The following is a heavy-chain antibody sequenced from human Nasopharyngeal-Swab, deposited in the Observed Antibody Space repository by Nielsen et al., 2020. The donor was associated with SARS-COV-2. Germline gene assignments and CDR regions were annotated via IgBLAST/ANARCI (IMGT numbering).Heavy chain of an antibody. J-gene: IGHJ6*03. CDR3: ARGDLVVVPSPILGLGPFFYYFYLDV. CDR1: GGSVSSNDW. Sequence: SETLSLTCAVSGGSVSSNDWWPWVRQSPGKGLELIGEVSHSGSINYNPSLKSRVTLSMDKSKRQFSLRLTSVSAADTAVYFCARGDLVVVPSPILGLGPFFYYFYLDVWGKGTTVTVSS. CDR2: VSHSGSI. V-gene: IGHV4-4*02. D-gene: IGHD2-2*01.